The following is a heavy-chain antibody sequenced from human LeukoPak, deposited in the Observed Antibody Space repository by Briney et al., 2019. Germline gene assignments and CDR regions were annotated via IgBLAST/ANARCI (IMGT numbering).Heavy chain of an antibody. CDR3: ARDHAVFDF. V-gene: IGHV3-11*06. CDR1: GFTFSDYY. Sequence: GGSLRLSCAASGFTFSDYYMSWIRQAPGKGLEWVSCISSSSSYIYYTDSVKGRFTISRDNAKDSLYLQMNSLRAEDTAVYYCARDHAVFDFWGQGALVTVSS. CDR2: ISSSSSYI. J-gene: IGHJ4*02.